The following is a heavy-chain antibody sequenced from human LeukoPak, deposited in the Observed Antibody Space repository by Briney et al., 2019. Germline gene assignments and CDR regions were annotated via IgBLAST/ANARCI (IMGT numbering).Heavy chain of an antibody. J-gene: IGHJ5*02. D-gene: IGHD3-3*01. CDR1: GYTFTSYD. CDR2: MDPNSANT. CDR3: ARAHYDFWSGPNGHWFDP. V-gene: IGHV1-8*01. Sequence: ASVKVSCKASGYTFTSYDINWVRQATGQGPEWMGWMDPNSANTAYAQKFQGRVTMTTNTSISTAYMELSSLRFEDTAVYYCARAHYDFWSGPNGHWFDPWGQGTLVTVSS.